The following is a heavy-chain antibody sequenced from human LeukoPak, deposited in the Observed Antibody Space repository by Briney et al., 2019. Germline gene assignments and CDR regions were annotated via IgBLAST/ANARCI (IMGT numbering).Heavy chain of an antibody. Sequence: PGGSLRLSCAASGFTFSNYCMNWVRQAPGKGLEWVASISTSSSYIYYADSVKGRFTTSRDNSKNTLYLQMNSLRAEDTAVYYCANSQSGLFDYWGQGTLVTVSS. J-gene: IGHJ4*02. CDR3: ANSQSGLFDY. V-gene: IGHV3-21*04. CDR1: GFTFSNYC. D-gene: IGHD3-10*01. CDR2: ISTSSSYI.